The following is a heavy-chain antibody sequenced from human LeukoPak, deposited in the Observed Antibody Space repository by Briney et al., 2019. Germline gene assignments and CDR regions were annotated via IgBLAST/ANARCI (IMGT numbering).Heavy chain of an antibody. CDR1: GYTFTNYG. Sequence: PRASVKVSCKASGYTFTNYGITWVRQAPGQGLEWMGWISANDGNTDYPQKLQGRVTMTTDTSTSTAYMELRSLRSDDTAVYYCARESHVTREDYWGQGTQVTVSS. D-gene: IGHD3-10*01. CDR3: ARESHVTREDY. CDR2: ISANDGNT. J-gene: IGHJ4*02. V-gene: IGHV1-18*01.